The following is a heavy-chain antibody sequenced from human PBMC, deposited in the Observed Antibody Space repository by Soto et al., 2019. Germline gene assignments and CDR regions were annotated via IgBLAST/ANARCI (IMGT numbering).Heavy chain of an antibody. CDR1: GFGFSDYA. CDR2: TSATGGST. D-gene: IGHD6-19*01. CDR3: AKASSAWYDSKSYYFDD. Sequence: EVQLLDSGGGLVQPGGALGLSCAASGFGFSDYAMNWVRQHPGKGLEWVSETSATGGSTFYADFVKGRFTISRDNSKNTLYLHLTSLRAEDTARYYCAKASSAWYDSKSYYFDDWGPGTLVTVSS. J-gene: IGHJ4*02. V-gene: IGHV3-23*01.